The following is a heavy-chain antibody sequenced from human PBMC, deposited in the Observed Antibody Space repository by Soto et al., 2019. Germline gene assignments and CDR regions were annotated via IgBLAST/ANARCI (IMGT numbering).Heavy chain of an antibody. CDR1: GGSISSYY. CDR2: IYYSGST. Sequence: SQTLSLTCSVAGGSISSYYGSWIRQPPGKGLEWIGYIYYSGSTNYNPSLKSRVTISVDTSNNQFSLKLSSVTAADTAVYYCARTLNYGDYVRWFDPWGQGTLVTVSS. D-gene: IGHD4-17*01. CDR3: ARTLNYGDYVRWFDP. V-gene: IGHV4-59*08. J-gene: IGHJ5*02.